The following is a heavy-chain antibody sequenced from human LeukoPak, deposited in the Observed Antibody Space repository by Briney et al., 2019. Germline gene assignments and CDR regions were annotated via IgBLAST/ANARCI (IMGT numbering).Heavy chain of an antibody. CDR2: INAYNGNT. CDR1: GYPFDNFG. J-gene: IGHJ4*02. CDR3: ARDRLGGDLTGESLY. V-gene: IGHV1-18*01. Sequence: AAVKVSCKASGYPFDNFGLTWVRQAPGQGLEWMGWINAYNGNTHYAQKFRGRLTMTTDTSTTTAYLELRRLKSDDTAVYYCARDRLGGDLTGESLYWGQGTLVTVSS. D-gene: IGHD4-17*01.